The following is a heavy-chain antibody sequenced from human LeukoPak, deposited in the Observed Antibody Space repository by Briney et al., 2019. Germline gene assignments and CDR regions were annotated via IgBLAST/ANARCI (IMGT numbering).Heavy chain of an antibody. Sequence: PGGSLRLSCAASRFTFSSYAMTWVRQAPGKGLEWVSSISGDGYNTYLADSVKGRFTVSRDNSKNTMYLQMNSLRAEDTALYYCAKGQAAGPFDYWGQGTLVSVSS. CDR1: RFTFSSYA. V-gene: IGHV3-23*01. J-gene: IGHJ4*02. CDR3: AKGQAAGPFDY. D-gene: IGHD6-13*01. CDR2: ISGDGYNT.